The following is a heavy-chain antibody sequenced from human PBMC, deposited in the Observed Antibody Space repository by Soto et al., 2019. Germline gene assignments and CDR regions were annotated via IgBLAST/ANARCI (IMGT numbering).Heavy chain of an antibody. CDR3: ARTCRSGGSCYLEY. J-gene: IGHJ4*02. V-gene: IGHV1-69*01. D-gene: IGHD2-15*01. Sequence: QVQLVQSGAEVKKPGSSVKVSCKASGGTFSSYAISWVRQAPGQGLEWMGGIIPIFGTANYAQKFQGRVTITADESTSTAYMEVGSLRSDDTAVYYCARTCRSGGSCYLEYWGEGTLVTVSS. CDR1: GGTFSSYA. CDR2: IIPIFGTA.